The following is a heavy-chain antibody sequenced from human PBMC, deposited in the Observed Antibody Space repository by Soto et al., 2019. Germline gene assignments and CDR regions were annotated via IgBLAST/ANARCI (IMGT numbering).Heavy chain of an antibody. CDR2: ISYDGSNK. D-gene: IGHD1-26*01. Sequence: QVQLVESGGGVVQPGRSLRLSCAASGFTFSHYGIHWVRQAPGKGLEWLAVISYDGSNKHYADSVKGRFTVSRDNSKNTLYLQMNSLRAEDTAVYFCARYSGKYQGPIDYWGQGTPVPVSS. V-gene: IGHV3-30*03. CDR1: GFTFSHYG. CDR3: ARYSGKYQGPIDY. J-gene: IGHJ4*02.